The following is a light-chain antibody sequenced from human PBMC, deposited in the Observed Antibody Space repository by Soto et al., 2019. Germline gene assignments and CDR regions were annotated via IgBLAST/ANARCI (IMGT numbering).Light chain of an antibody. CDR2: DVS. CDR1: SSDLGGYNR. J-gene: IGLJ2*01. Sequence: QSVLTQPPSVSGSPGQSVTISCTGTSSDLGGYNRVSWYRQPPGTAPQLVIYDVSSRPSGVPDRFSGSKSGNTASLTISGLQAEDEADYFCCLRTRTSDVVFGGGTKLTVL. CDR3: CLRTRTSDVV. V-gene: IGLV2-18*01.